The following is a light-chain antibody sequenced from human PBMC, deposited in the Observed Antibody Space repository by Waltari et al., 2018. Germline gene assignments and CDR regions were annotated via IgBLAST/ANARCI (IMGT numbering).Light chain of an antibody. CDR1: TPNIGIHY. CDR2: EDN. J-gene: IGLJ3*02. CDR3: GSWDSSLGIGV. V-gene: IGLV1-51*01. Sequence: QSVFTQAPSVSAAPGQTVTIPCSGTTPNIGIHYVSWYQPLPGAAPKMVIYEDNRRPSGMPDRFSGAKSGASATLAITGLQTEDEADYYCGSWDSSLGIGVLGGGTRLTVL.